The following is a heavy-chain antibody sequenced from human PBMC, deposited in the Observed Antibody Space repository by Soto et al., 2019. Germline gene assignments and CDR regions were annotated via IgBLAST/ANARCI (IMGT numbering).Heavy chain of an antibody. CDR2: ISASGGYT. J-gene: IGHJ4*02. D-gene: IGHD4-17*01. V-gene: IGHV3-23*01. CDR3: AKRYGSYVREYYFDY. Sequence: EVQLLESGGDLVQPGGSLRLSCATSGFTFSNYDMTWVRQAPGKGLEWVSTISASGGYTYFADSVKGRFAISRDDSKSILYLQMSSLRVEDTAIYYCAKRYGSYVREYYFDYCGQGTLVTVSS. CDR1: GFTFSNYD.